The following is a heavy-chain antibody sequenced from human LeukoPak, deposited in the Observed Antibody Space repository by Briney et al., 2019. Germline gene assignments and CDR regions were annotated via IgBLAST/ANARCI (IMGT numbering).Heavy chain of an antibody. CDR3: ARAGYYGSGSYPIKFDC. CDR1: GFTFSSYA. D-gene: IGHD3-10*01. Sequence: GGSLRLSCAASGFTFSSYAMHWVRQAPGKGLEWVAVISYDGSNKYYADSVKGRFTISRDNSKNTLYLQMNSLRAEDTAVYYCARAGYYGSGSYPIKFDCWGQGTLVTVSS. CDR2: ISYDGSNK. V-gene: IGHV3-30*04. J-gene: IGHJ4*02.